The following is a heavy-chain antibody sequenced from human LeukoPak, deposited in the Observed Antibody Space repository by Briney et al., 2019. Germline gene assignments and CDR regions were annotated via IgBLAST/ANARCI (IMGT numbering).Heavy chain of an antibody. D-gene: IGHD5-18*01. CDR1: GGTFSSYA. V-gene: IGHV1-69*13. CDR3: ARVGGYSYGPGGPANYYYYYGMDV. J-gene: IGHJ6*02. CDR2: IIPIFGTA. Sequence: SVKVSCKASGGTFSSYAISWVRQAPGQGLEWMGGIIPIFGTANYAQKFQGRVTITADESTSTAYMELSNLRSEDTAVYYCARVGGYSYGPGGPANYYYYYGMDVWGQGTTVTVSS.